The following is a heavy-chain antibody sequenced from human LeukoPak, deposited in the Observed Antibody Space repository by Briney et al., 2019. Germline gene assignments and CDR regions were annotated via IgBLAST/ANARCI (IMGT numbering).Heavy chain of an antibody. CDR1: GFTFSSYG. CDR2: ISGSGGST. D-gene: IGHD2/OR15-2a*01. CDR3: ARDWFHAIDY. Sequence: GGSLRLSCAASGFTFSSYGMSWVRQAPGKGLEWVSAISGSGGSTYYADSVKGRFTISRDNAKNTLYLQMNSLRAEDTAVYYCARDWFHAIDYWGQGTLVTVSS. J-gene: IGHJ4*02. V-gene: IGHV3-23*01.